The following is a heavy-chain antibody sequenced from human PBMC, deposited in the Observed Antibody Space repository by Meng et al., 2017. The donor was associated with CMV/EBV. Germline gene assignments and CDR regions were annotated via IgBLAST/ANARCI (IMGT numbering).Heavy chain of an antibody. CDR2: ISSSSSYI. Sequence: EVQLVESGGGLVKPGGSXXLHCAASGFTLRVYSMNWVRQAPGKGLEWVSSISSSSSYIYYADSVKGRFTISRDNAKNSLYLQMNSLRAEDTAVYYCARVRGADYSIAQGRSTGYYFDYWGQGTLVTVSS. CDR1: GFTLRVYS. V-gene: IGHV3-21*01. D-gene: IGHD4-11*01. CDR3: ARVRGADYSIAQGRSTGYYFDY. J-gene: IGHJ4*02.